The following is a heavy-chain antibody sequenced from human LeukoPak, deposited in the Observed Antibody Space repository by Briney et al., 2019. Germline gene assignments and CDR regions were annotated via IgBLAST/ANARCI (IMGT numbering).Heavy chain of an antibody. Sequence: GGSLRLSCAASGFTFNNAWMSWVRQAPGKGLEWVGRIKTKSDGGTTDHAAPVKGRFTISRDDSKTTLYLQMNSLKTEDTAVYYCTTGFSGWSFFDYWGQGTLVIVSS. D-gene: IGHD6-19*01. CDR3: TTGFSGWSFFDY. CDR1: GFTFNNAW. J-gene: IGHJ4*02. V-gene: IGHV3-15*01. CDR2: IKTKSDGGTT.